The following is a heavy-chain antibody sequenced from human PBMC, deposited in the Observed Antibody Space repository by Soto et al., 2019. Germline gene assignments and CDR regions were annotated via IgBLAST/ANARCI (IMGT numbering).Heavy chain of an antibody. D-gene: IGHD3-10*01. CDR1: GFTFSSYG. Sequence: QVQLVESGGGVVPPGRSLRLSCAASGFTFSSYGMHWVRQAPGKGLEWVAVIWYDGSNKYYADSVKGRFTISRDNSKNTLYLQMNSLRAEDTAVYYCARGNAVGNYFDYWGQGTLVTVSS. CDR3: ARGNAVGNYFDY. V-gene: IGHV3-33*01. J-gene: IGHJ4*02. CDR2: IWYDGSNK.